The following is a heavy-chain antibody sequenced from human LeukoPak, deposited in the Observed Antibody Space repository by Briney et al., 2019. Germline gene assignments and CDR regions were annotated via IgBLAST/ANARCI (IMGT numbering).Heavy chain of an antibody. CDR2: INFSGST. V-gene: IGHV4-59*12. D-gene: IGHD3-10*01. CDR3: AREAQLAFDI. Sequence: SETLSLTCTISSGSIGSFYWSWIRQPPGKGLEWSGYINFSGSTKSNSALESRVTISMDTSKNQFSLKLNSVTAADTAVYYCAREAQLAFDIWGQGTMVTVSS. J-gene: IGHJ3*02. CDR1: SGSIGSFY.